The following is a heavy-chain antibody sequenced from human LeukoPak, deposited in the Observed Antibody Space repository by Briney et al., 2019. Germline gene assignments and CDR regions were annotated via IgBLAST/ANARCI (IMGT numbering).Heavy chain of an antibody. D-gene: IGHD3-16*01. V-gene: IGHV3-11*04. Sequence: GGSLRLSCAASGFTFSDYSMSWIRQAPGKGLEWVSYISSSGGTIYYADSVKGRFIISRDNAKNSLYLQMNSLRAEDTAVYYCAKDRARGEFDYWGQGTLVTVSS. CDR3: AKDRARGEFDY. CDR1: GFTFSDYS. CDR2: ISSSGGTI. J-gene: IGHJ4*02.